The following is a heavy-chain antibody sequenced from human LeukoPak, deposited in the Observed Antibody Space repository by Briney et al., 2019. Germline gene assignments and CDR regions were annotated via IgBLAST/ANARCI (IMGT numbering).Heavy chain of an antibody. CDR3: ARGTTADIDY. J-gene: IGHJ4*02. Sequence: ASVKVSCKASGYTFTGYYMHWVRQAPGQGPEWMGWINPNSGGTNYAQDFHGRVTMTRDTSISTAYMELSRLRSDDTAVYYCARGTTADIDYWGQGTLVTVSS. CDR1: GYTFTGYY. D-gene: IGHD5-12*01. CDR2: INPNSGGT. V-gene: IGHV1-2*02.